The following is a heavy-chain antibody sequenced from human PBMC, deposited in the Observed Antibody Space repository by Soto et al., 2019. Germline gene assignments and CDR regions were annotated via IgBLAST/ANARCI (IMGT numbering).Heavy chain of an antibody. J-gene: IGHJ6*02. D-gene: IGHD3-10*01. CDR3: ASGSTMVREPEYYYYGMDV. V-gene: IGHV1-69*13. CDR1: GGTFSSYA. Sequence: SVKVSCKASGGTFSSYAISWVRQAPGQGLEWMGGIIPIFGTANYAQKFQGRVTITANESTSTAYMELSSLRSEDTAVYYCASGSTMVREPEYYYYGMDVWGQGTTVTVSS. CDR2: IIPIFGTA.